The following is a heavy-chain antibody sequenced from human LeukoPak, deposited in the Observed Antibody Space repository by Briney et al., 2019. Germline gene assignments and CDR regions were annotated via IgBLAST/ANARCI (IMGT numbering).Heavy chain of an antibody. CDR1: GFTFSSYW. CDR2: INQDGSLK. Sequence: PGGSLRLSCAASGFTFSSYWMTWVRQAPGKGLEWVANINQDGSLKYYVDSVKGRFTISRDNAKNSLYLQMNSLRAEDTAVYYCTRDEDFYSSSSDYWGQGTLVTVSS. D-gene: IGHD6-6*01. J-gene: IGHJ4*02. V-gene: IGHV3-7*01. CDR3: TRDEDFYSSSSDY.